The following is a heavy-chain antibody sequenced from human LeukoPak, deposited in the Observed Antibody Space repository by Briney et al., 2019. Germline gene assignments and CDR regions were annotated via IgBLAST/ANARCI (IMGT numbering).Heavy chain of an antibody. CDR2: ISRNSGSI. CDR1: GFTFDDYA. D-gene: IGHD3-22*01. Sequence: PGGSLRLSCAASGFTFDDYAMHWVRQAPGKGLEWVSGISRNSGSIGYADSVKGRFTISRDNAKNSLYLQMNSLRAEDTALYYCAKDLGSRYYYDSSGYYYGDYYYGMDVWGQGTMVTVSS. CDR3: AKDLGSRYYYDSSGYYYGDYYYGMDV. V-gene: IGHV3-9*01. J-gene: IGHJ6*02.